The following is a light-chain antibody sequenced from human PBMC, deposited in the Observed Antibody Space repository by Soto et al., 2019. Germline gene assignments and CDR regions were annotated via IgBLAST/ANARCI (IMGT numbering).Light chain of an antibody. CDR2: RVS. CDR1: QSLVYTDGNTY. Sequence: DVVMTQSPLSLPVTLGQPASISCRSSQSLVYTDGNTYLSWFQQRPGQSPRRLICRVSNGESGDPDRFTGSGSGRDFALKISNVAAEDVAVYYSMEGTHWPLTFGGGTKVDIK. CDR3: MEGTHWPLT. J-gene: IGKJ4*01. V-gene: IGKV2-30*01.